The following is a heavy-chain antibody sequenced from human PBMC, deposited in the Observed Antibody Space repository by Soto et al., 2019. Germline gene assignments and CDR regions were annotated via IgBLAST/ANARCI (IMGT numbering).Heavy chain of an antibody. CDR2: ISAYNGNT. J-gene: IGHJ4*02. CDR3: ASDLWLGYFDY. V-gene: IGHV1-18*01. D-gene: IGHD3-10*01. CDR1: GYTFTSYG. Sequence: ASVKVSCKASGYTFTSYGISWVRQAPGQGLEWMGWISAYNGNTNYAQKLQGRVTISLDTSKNQFSLKLSSVTAADTAVYYCASDLWLGYFDYWGQGTLVTVSS.